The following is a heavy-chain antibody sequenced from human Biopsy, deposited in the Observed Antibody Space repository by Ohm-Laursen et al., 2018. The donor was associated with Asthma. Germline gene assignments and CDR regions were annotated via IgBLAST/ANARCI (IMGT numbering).Heavy chain of an antibody. CDR2: ISWNSGSI. Sequence: SLRLSCSASGFSFNSYGMHWVRQAPGKGLEWVSGISWNSGSIGYADSVKGRFTISRDNSKNTLYLQMNSLRAEDTAVYYCAKERYYDFWSGYPIWGQGTMVTVSS. D-gene: IGHD3-3*01. V-gene: IGHV3-9*01. CDR3: AKERYYDFWSGYPI. CDR1: GFSFNSYG. J-gene: IGHJ3*02.